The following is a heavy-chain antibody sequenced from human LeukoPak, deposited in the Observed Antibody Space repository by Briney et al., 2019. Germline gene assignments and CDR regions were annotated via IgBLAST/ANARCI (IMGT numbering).Heavy chain of an antibody. CDR3: AREIYSGYALDC. Sequence: GGSLRLSCAASGFTFSSFSMNWVRQAPGKGLEWVSHISTSSTIYYADSVRGRFTISRDNAKNSLYLQMSSLRAEDTAMYFCAREIYSGYALDCWGQGTLVTVSS. CDR1: GFTFSSFS. CDR2: ISTSSTI. J-gene: IGHJ4*02. V-gene: IGHV3-48*04. D-gene: IGHD5-12*01.